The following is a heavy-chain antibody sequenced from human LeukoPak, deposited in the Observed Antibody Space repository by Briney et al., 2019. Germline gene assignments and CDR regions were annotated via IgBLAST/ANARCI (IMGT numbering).Heavy chain of an antibody. J-gene: IGHJ4*02. CDR3: ARAHYDSSGYYFGLDY. CDR1: GGSISSGGYY. CDR2: IYYSGST. D-gene: IGHD3-22*01. Sequence: PSQTLSLTCTVSGGSISSGGYYWSWIRQHPGKGLGWIGYIYYSGSTYYNPSLKSRVTISVDTSKNQFSLKLSSVTAADTAVYYCARAHYDSSGYYFGLDYWGQGTLVTVSS. V-gene: IGHV4-31*03.